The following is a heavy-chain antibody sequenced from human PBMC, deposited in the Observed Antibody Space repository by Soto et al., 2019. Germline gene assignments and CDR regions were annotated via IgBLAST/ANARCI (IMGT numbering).Heavy chain of an antibody. CDR3: ARSYDDSSGYRNDAFDI. CDR2: IYPGDSDT. Sequence: PGESLKISCKGSVYSFTSYWIGWVRQMPGKGLEWMGIIYPGDSDTRYSPSFQGQVTISADKSISTAYLQWSSLKASDTAMYYCARSYDDSSGYRNDAFDIWGQGTMVTVSS. D-gene: IGHD3-22*01. J-gene: IGHJ3*02. CDR1: VYSFTSYW. V-gene: IGHV5-51*01.